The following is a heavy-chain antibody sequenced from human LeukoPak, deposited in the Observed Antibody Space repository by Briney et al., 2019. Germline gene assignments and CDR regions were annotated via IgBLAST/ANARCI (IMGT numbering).Heavy chain of an antibody. CDR2: IKQDGREK. CDR3: ARDDCSSTSCSPPYYYYGMDV. D-gene: IGHD2-2*01. V-gene: IGHV3-7*01. CDR1: GFTFSSYW. J-gene: IGHJ6*02. Sequence: GGSLRLSCAASGFTFSSYWMSWVRQAPGKGLEWVANIKQDGREKYYVDSVKGRFTISRDNAKNSLYLQMNSLRAEDTAVYYCARDDCSSTSCSPPYYYYGMDVWGQGTTVTVSS.